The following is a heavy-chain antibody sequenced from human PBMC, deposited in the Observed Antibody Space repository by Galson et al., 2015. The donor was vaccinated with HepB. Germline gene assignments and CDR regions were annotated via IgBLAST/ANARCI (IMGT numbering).Heavy chain of an antibody. CDR2: ISGSGGST. V-gene: IGHV3-23*01. CDR1: GFTFSSYA. CDR3: AKDITAAAGTEGYDY. Sequence: SLRLSCAASGFTFSSYAMSWVRQAPGKGLEWVSAISGSGGSTYYADSVKGRFTISRDNSKNTLYLQMNSLRAEDTAVHYCAKDITAAAGTEGYDYWGQGTLVTVSS. D-gene: IGHD6-13*01. J-gene: IGHJ4*02.